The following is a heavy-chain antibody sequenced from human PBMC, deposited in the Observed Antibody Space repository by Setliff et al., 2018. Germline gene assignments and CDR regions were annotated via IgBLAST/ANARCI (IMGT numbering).Heavy chain of an antibody. CDR2: IWYDGSNK. CDR3: AKGGYCSGGSCYSIHAFDI. J-gene: IGHJ3*02. Sequence: GSLKISCAASGFTFSSYGMHWVRQAPGKGLEWVAVIWYDGSNKYYADSVKGRFTISRDNSKNTLYLQMNSLRAEDTAVYYCAKGGYCSGGSCYSIHAFDIWGQGTKVTVSS. CDR1: GFTFSSYG. V-gene: IGHV3-33*06. D-gene: IGHD2-15*01.